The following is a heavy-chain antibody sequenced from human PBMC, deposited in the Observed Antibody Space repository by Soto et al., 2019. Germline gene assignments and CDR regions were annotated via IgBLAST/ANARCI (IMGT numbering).Heavy chain of an antibody. CDR2: ISYDGINK. Sequence: GGSLRLSCAASGFSFRSYGMHWVRQAPVKGLEWVAIISYDGINKHYADSAKGRFTISRDNSKNTLYLQVNSLRAEDTAVYYCAKGQRVSGRWDYSDYWGQGTLVTVSS. CDR3: AKGQRVSGRWDYSDY. J-gene: IGHJ4*02. V-gene: IGHV3-30*18. CDR1: GFSFRSYG. D-gene: IGHD1-26*01.